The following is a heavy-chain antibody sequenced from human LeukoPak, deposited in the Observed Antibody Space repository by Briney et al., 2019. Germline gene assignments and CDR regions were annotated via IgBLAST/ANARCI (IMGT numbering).Heavy chain of an antibody. Sequence: GESLKISCKASGYQFTGFWIGWVRQKPGKGLEWMGIIYPDDPDTRYSPSFQGQVTISADTSISTAYLQWSSLKASDTAMYFCVRGYCSTARCSNFDHWGPGTLVTVSS. D-gene: IGHD2-2*01. J-gene: IGHJ4*02. CDR3: VRGYCSTARCSNFDH. V-gene: IGHV5-51*01. CDR2: IYPDDPDT. CDR1: GYQFTGFW.